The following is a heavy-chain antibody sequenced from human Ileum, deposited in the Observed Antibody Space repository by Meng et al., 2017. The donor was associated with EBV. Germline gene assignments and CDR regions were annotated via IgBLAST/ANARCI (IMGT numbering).Heavy chain of an antibody. V-gene: IGHV1-69*06. Sequence: VQRVQSGAAVKKPGSAVKVSGKASEGTFSRYSISWVRQAPGQGLEWMGGIIPPFDTANYAQKFQGRVTITADKSTGTAYMELSSLRSEDTAIYYCARGGDSSGWYWYFDYWGQGTLVTVSS. CDR3: ARGGDSSGWYWYFDY. D-gene: IGHD6-19*01. CDR2: IIPPFDTA. CDR1: EGTFSRYS. J-gene: IGHJ4*02.